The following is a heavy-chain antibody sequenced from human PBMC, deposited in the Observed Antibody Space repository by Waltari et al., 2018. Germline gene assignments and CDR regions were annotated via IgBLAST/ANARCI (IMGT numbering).Heavy chain of an antibody. CDR1: GFTFGDYA. Sequence: EVQLVESGGGLVQPGRSLRLSCTASGFTFGDYAMSWFRQAPGKGLEWVGFIRSKAYGGTTEYAASVKGRFTISRDDSKSIAYLKMNSLKTEDTAVYYCTRDWARIAVAGTSYYYYYGMDVWGQGTTVTVSS. D-gene: IGHD6-19*01. CDR2: IRSKAYGGTT. J-gene: IGHJ6*02. CDR3: TRDWARIAVAGTSYYYYYGMDV. V-gene: IGHV3-49*03.